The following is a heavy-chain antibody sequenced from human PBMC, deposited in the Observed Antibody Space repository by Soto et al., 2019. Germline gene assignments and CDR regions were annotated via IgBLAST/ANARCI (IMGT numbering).Heavy chain of an antibody. CDR2: INPSGGST. Sequence: SVKVSCKASGYTFTSYYMHWVRQAPGQGLEWMGIINPSGGSTSYAQKFQGRVTMTRDTSTSTVYMELSSLRSEDTAVYYCARIQSNYSNYSPYYYYGMDVWGQGTTVTVSS. D-gene: IGHD4-4*01. CDR1: GYTFTSYY. J-gene: IGHJ6*02. CDR3: ARIQSNYSNYSPYYYYGMDV. V-gene: IGHV1-46*01.